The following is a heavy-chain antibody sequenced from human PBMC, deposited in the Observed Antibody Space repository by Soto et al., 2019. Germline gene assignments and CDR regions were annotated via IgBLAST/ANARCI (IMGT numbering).Heavy chain of an antibody. D-gene: IGHD2-2*01. J-gene: IGHJ6*02. CDR1: GYSFTSYW. CDR2: IDPGVSYM. V-gene: IGHV5-10-1*01. CDR3: ARHYCKDQRYGMDG. Sequence: PGESLKISCKGSGYSFTSYWISWVRQMPGKGLEWMGRIDPGVSYMDYSPSFEGHVTISADKSITTAYLQWSSLKASDTGMYYCARHYCKDQRYGMDGWAQRTTVTVSS.